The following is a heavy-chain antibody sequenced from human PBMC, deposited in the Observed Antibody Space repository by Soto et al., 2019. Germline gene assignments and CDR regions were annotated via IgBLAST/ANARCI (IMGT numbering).Heavy chain of an antibody. Sequence: GASVKVSCKASGYTFTGYYMHWVRQAPGQGLEWMGWINPNSGGTNYAQKFQGWVTMTRDTSISTAYMELSRLRSDDTAVYFSVRGYCTTSPCSGDFQFWGQGTLVTVSS. V-gene: IGHV1-2*04. J-gene: IGHJ1*01. CDR3: VRGYCTTSPCSGDFQF. CDR1: GYTFTGYY. D-gene: IGHD2-15*01. CDR2: INPNSGGT.